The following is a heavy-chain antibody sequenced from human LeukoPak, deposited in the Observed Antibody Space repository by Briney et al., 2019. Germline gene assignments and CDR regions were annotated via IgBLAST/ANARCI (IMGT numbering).Heavy chain of an antibody. CDR3: ARDRFGYGGNSGL. CDR1: GFTFSNYW. V-gene: IGHV3-74*01. CDR2: IHSDGSST. D-gene: IGHD4-23*01. Sequence: GGSLRLSCAASGFTFSNYWMHWVRQAPGKGLVWVSRIHSDGSSTSYADSVKGRFTMSRDNAKNTLYLQMNSLRAEDTAVYYCARDRFGYGGNSGLWGQGTLVTVSS. J-gene: IGHJ4*02.